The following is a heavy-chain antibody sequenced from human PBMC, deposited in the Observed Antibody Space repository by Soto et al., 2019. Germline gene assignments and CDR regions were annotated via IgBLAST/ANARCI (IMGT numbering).Heavy chain of an antibody. V-gene: IGHV4-59*08. Sequence: SETLSLTCTVSGASITQYYWNWIRQSPGKGLEWIVSVSSTGSTVYNPSLTSRVTVSLDTSKNQFSLTLNSVTAADTAVYYCARHQRYSGSLYWGQGTLVTVSS. D-gene: IGHD1-26*01. CDR3: ARHQRYSGSLY. J-gene: IGHJ4*02. CDR1: GASITQYY. CDR2: VSSTGST.